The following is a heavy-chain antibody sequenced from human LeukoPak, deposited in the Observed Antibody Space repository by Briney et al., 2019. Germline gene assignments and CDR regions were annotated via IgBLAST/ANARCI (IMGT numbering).Heavy chain of an antibody. CDR3: ETQRGRDDGFDI. CDR2: ISPIFGTT. CDR1: EGTLNTHS. Sequence: TVKVSCKASEGTLNTHSIVWARQAPGQGLEWMGSISPIFGTTNYRQNLQGRVTITTDESRTTTYMELTSLTSEDTAMYYCETQRGRDDGFDIWGQGTVDTVSS. V-gene: IGHV1-69*05. J-gene: IGHJ3*02. D-gene: IGHD3-10*01.